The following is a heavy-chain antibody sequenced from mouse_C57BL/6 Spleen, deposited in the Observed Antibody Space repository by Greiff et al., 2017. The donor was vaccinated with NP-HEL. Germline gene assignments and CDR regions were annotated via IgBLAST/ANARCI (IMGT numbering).Heavy chain of an antibody. Sequence: EVKLMESGPGLVKPSQSLSLTCSVTGYSITSGYYWNWIRQFPGNKLEWMGYISYDGSNNYNPSLKNRISITRDTSKNQFFLKLNSVTTEDTATYYCARENYVGYFDVWGTGTTVTVSS. D-gene: IGHD1-1*01. CDR3: ARENYVGYFDV. CDR2: ISYDGSN. CDR1: GYSITSGYY. J-gene: IGHJ1*03. V-gene: IGHV3-6*01.